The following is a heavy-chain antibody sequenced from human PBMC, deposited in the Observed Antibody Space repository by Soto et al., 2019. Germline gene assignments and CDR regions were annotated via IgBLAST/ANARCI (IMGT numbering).Heavy chain of an antibody. CDR2: ISDDNGDT. Sequence: APVKVSCKASGYTFTTYGITWVRQANGQGLEWMGWISDDNGDTDYAQKLQGRVTMTTDTSTTTAYMELRSLTSDDTAAYYCARLNWGYGERGYYFYGMDVCGQRPTVTVSS. V-gene: IGHV1-18*04. D-gene: IGHD4-17*01. CDR3: ARLNWGYGERGYYFYGMDV. CDR1: GYTFTTYG. J-gene: IGHJ6*02.